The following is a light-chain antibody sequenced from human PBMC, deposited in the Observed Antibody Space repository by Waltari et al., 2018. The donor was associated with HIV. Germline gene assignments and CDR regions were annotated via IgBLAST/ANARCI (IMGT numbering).Light chain of an antibody. Sequence: SYVLPQPASVSVAPAQTANVTCGGDNVESKSVHWYQQRAGKAPILVLYDDTDRPSGIPERFSGSNFGNTATLTISRVEAGDEGDYYCHVWESSSDEYVFGTGTKVTV. V-gene: IGLV3-21*02. J-gene: IGLJ1*01. CDR3: HVWESSSDEYV. CDR2: DDT. CDR1: NVESKS.